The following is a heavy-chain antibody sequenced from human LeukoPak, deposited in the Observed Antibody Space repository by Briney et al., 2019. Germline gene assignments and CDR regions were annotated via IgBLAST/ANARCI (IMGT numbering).Heavy chain of an antibody. CDR1: GFTFSSYS. Sequence: GGSLRLSCAASGFTFSSYSMNWVRQAPGKGLEWVSYISSSSSTIYYADSVKGRFTISRDNAKNSLYLQMNSLRAEDTAVYYCASGGGMIVFWGQGTLVTVSS. CDR3: ASGGGMIVF. V-gene: IGHV3-48*01. CDR2: ISSSSSTI. D-gene: IGHD3-22*01. J-gene: IGHJ4*02.